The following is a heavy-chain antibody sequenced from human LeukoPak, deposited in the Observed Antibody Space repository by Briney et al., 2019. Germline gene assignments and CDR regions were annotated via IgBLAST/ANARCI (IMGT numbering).Heavy chain of an antibody. V-gene: IGHV4-4*07. D-gene: IGHD6-13*01. CDR3: ARDRRTGYSRDLFDL. CDR2: IYTGENT. Sequence: SETLSLTCTVSGGSISSYYWSWIRQPAGKGLEWIGRIYTGENTNYNPSFKSGVTMSIDTSKSQFSLKLNYVTAADTAVYYCARDRRTGYSRDLFDLWGQGTLVTVSS. J-gene: IGHJ5*02. CDR1: GGSISSYY.